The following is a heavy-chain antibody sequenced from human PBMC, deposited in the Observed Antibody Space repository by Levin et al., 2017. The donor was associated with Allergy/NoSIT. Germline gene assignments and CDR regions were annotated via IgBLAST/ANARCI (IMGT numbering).Heavy chain of an antibody. J-gene: IGHJ6*02. CDR3: ARDRQILTGYSAQGYYYYYYGMDV. CDR2: IYYSGST. V-gene: IGHV4-31*02. CDR1: GGSISSGGYY. D-gene: IGHD3-9*01. Sequence: SQTLSLTCTVSGGSISSGGYYWSWIRQHPGKGLEWIGYIYYSGSTYYNPSLKSRVTISVDTSKNQFSLKLSSVTAADTAVYYCARDRQILTGYSAQGYYYYYYGMDVWGQGTTVTVSS.